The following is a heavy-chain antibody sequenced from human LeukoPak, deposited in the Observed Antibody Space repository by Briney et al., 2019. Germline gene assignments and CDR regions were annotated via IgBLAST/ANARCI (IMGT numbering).Heavy chain of an antibody. CDR3: ASGEDWFHP. J-gene: IGHJ5*02. CDR2: IYYSGTT. Sequence: SETLSLTCTVSGGSISSSSYYWGWIRQPPGKGLEWIGSIYYSGTTYYNPSLKSRVTISLDTSKNQFSLKLTSVTAADTAVYYCASGEDWFHPWGQGTLVTVSS. CDR1: GGSISSSSYY. V-gene: IGHV4-39*07. D-gene: IGHD3-10*01.